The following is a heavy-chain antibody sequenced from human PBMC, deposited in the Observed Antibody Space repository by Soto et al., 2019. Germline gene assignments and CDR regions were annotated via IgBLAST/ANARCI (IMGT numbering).Heavy chain of an antibody. J-gene: IGHJ6*02. Sequence: QVQLVESGGGVVQPGRSLRLSCAASGFTFSSYGMNWVRQAPGKGLEWVAVISYDGSNKYYADSVKGRFTISRDSSKNMMYMQMNSLRAEDTDVYYCAKEDSGSCHYYYGMDVWGQGTTVTVSS. CDR3: AKEDSGSCHYYYGMDV. CDR1: GFTFSSYG. CDR2: ISYDGSNK. D-gene: IGHD6-13*01. V-gene: IGHV3-30*18.